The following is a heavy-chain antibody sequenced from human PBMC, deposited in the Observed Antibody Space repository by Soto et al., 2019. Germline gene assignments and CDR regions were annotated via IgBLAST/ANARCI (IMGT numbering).Heavy chain of an antibody. CDR1: GGTSSSYA. D-gene: IGHD4-17*01. V-gene: IGHV1-69*13. CDR3: ARDPDYGGYDY. Sequence: SVKVSCKASGGTSSSYAISWVRQAPGQGLEWMGGIIPIFGTANYAQKFQGGVTITADESTSTAYMELSSLRSEDTAVYYCARDPDYGGYDYWGQGTLVTVSS. CDR2: IIPIFGTA. J-gene: IGHJ4*02.